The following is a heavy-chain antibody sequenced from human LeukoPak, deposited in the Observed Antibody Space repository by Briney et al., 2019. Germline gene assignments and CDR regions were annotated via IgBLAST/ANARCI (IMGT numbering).Heavy chain of an antibody. Sequence: PSETLSLTCTVSAGLVSNSNYYWGWIRQPPGKGLEWIGSIYYSGSTYYNPSLKSRVTISVDTSKNQFSLKLSSVTAADTAVYYCARGYCSGGSCYSYYYYNYMDVWGKGTTVTVSS. CDR3: ARGYCSGGSCYSYYYYNYMDV. J-gene: IGHJ6*03. D-gene: IGHD2-15*01. V-gene: IGHV4-39*07. CDR1: AGLVSNSNYY. CDR2: IYYSGST.